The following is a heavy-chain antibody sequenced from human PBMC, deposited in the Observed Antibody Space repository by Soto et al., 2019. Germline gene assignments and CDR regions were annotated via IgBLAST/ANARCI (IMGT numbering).Heavy chain of an antibody. J-gene: IGHJ4*02. D-gene: IGHD1-7*01. CDR3: AKLTGTAFY. V-gene: IGHV3-23*01. CDR2: ISGSGVST. CDR1: VFTFSNYG. Sequence: GSLRLSCAASVFTFSNYGMSWVRQAPGQGLEWVSGISGSGVSTYYADFVKGRFTISRDNSKNTLYLQMNSLRAEDTAVYYCAKLTGTAFYWGQGTLVTVSS.